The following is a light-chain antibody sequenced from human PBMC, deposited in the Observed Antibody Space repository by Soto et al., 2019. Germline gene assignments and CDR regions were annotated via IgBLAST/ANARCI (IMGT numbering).Light chain of an antibody. Sequence: EIVLTQSPGTLSVSPGERATLSCRASQSISIYLAWYQQKPGQAPRLLIYDASNRATGIPARFSGSGSGTDFTLTISSLEPEDFAVYYCQQRSNWITFGQGTRLE. V-gene: IGKV3-11*01. CDR2: DAS. CDR1: QSISIY. J-gene: IGKJ5*01. CDR3: QQRSNWIT.